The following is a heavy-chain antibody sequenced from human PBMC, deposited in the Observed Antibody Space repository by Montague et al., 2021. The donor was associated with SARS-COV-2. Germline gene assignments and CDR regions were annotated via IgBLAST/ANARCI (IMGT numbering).Heavy chain of an antibody. CDR2: IYDSGST. CDR1: GGSISSNNYY. J-gene: IGHJ3*02. CDR3: ARRGRKLLPVATTIGGFDI. V-gene: IGHV4-39*02. D-gene: IGHD5-12*01. Sequence: SETLSLTCTVSGGSISSNNYYWDWNCQPPGMGLEWIGSIYDSGSTCYNPSLKSRVTISVDTSENHFSLKLNSVTAADTAVYYCARRGRKLLPVATTIGGFDIWGQGTMVTVSS.